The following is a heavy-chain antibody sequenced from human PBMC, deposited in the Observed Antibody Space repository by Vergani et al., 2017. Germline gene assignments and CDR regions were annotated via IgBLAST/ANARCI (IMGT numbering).Heavy chain of an antibody. CDR1: GFTFSSYG. CDR3: TKDEWSYYDSSGYSVIGGGLDY. CDR2: ISNDGSNK. V-gene: IGHV3-30*18. Sequence: QVQLVESGGGVVQPGRSLRLSCAASGFTFSSYGMHWVRQAPGKGLEWVAVISNDGSNKYYADSVKGRFTISRDNSKNTLYLQMNSLRAEDTAVYYCTKDEWSYYDSSGYSVIGGGLDYWGQGTLVTVSS. J-gene: IGHJ4*02. D-gene: IGHD3-22*01.